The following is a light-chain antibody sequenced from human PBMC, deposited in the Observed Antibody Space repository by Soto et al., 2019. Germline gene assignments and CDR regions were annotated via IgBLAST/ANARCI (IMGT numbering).Light chain of an antibody. J-gene: IGKJ4*01. V-gene: IGKV1-39*01. CDR1: QSIARH. CDR3: QQSHHAPLT. CDR2: TAS. Sequence: DIQMIQSPSSLSASVGDRVTIYFRASQSIARHLNWYQQKPGATPKLLIYTASTLQSDVPSRFRASGSESDFTLTISDLQPEDFAIYYCQQSHHAPLTFGGGTKLASK.